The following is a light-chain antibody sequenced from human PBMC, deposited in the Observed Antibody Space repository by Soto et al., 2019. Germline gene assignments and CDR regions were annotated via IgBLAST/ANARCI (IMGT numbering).Light chain of an antibody. CDR3: QQYDRAAPSYT. Sequence: EIVLTQSPGTLSFSPGERATLSCRASQSLTSRYLAWYQQKPGQAPRLLIYGASNRATGIPDRFSGSGSGTDFTLTISRLEPEDFAVYYCQQYDRAAPSYTFGQGTKLYIK. CDR1: QSLTSRY. CDR2: GAS. J-gene: IGKJ2*01. V-gene: IGKV3-20*01.